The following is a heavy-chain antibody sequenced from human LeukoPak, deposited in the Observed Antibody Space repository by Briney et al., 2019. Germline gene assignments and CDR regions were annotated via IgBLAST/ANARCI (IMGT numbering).Heavy chain of an antibody. CDR1: GFTFSSYN. Sequence: GGSLRLSRAASGFTFSSYNMNWVRQAPGKGLEWVSSISSSSSYIYYADSVKGRFTISRDNAKNSLYLQMNSLRAEDTAVYYCARDLSYSGGDAMGDIWGQGTMVTVSS. CDR2: ISSSSSYI. D-gene: IGHD2-21*01. J-gene: IGHJ3*02. V-gene: IGHV3-21*01. CDR3: ARDLSYSGGDAMGDI.